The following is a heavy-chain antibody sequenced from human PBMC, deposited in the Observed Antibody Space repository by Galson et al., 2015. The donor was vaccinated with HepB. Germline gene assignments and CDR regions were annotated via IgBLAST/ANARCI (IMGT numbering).Heavy chain of an antibody. D-gene: IGHD6-19*01. Sequence: ETLSLTCAVSGYSITSTFFWGWVQQSPGKGLEWIASIYHSGTTYYNPSLKSRVTVSVDTSNNQFFLNLTSVTAADTAVYFCATRHLALADCFDFWGQGALVTFS. CDR2: IYHSGTT. J-gene: IGHJ4*02. V-gene: IGHV4-38-2*01. CDR3: ATRHLALADCFDF. CDR1: GYSITSTFF.